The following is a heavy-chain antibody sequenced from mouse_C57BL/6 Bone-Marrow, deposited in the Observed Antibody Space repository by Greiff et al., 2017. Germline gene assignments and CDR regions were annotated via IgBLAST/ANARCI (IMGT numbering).Heavy chain of an antibody. CDR2: IYPRSGNT. D-gene: IGHD1-1*01. CDR1: GYTFTSYG. J-gene: IGHJ1*03. CDR3: ARRENYYGRWYFDV. V-gene: IGHV1-81*01. Sequence: VQLQQSGAELARPGASVKLSCKASGYTFTSYGISWVKQRTGQGLEWIGEIYPRSGNTYYNEKFKGKATLTADKSSSTAYMELRSLTSEDSAVYFWARRENYYGRWYFDVWGTGTTVTVAS.